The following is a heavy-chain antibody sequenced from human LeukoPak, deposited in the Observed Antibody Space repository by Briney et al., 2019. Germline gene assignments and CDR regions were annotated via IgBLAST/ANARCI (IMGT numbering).Heavy chain of an antibody. CDR3: ARYSYDILTGYPKGWFDP. CDR1: GGSFSGYY. Sequence: SETLSLTCAVYGGSFSGYYWSWIRQPPGKGLEWIWEINHSGSTNYNPSLKSRVTISLDMSKNQFSLRLSSVTAADTAVFYCARYSYDILTGYPKGWFDPWGQGTLVTVSS. CDR2: INHSGST. J-gene: IGHJ5*02. D-gene: IGHD3-9*01. V-gene: IGHV4-34*01.